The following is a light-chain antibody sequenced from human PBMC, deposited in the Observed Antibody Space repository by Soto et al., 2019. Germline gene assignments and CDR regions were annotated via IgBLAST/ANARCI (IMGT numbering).Light chain of an antibody. CDR3: QQYVTSSPRT. V-gene: IGKV3-20*01. CDR2: GAS. Sequence: EIVLTQSPGTLSLSPGERATLSCRASQSVSSSYLAWYQQKPGQAPRLLIYGASSRATGIPDRFSGSGSGTLFTLTISRLEPEDFAVYYCQQYVTSSPRTFGQGTKVDIK. CDR1: QSVSSSY. J-gene: IGKJ1*01.